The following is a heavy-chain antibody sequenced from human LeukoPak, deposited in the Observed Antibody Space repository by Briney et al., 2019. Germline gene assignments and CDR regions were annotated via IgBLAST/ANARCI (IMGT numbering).Heavy chain of an antibody. D-gene: IGHD3-22*01. Sequence: GGSLRLSCAASGFTFSTYEMTWVRQSPGKGLEWVSYISSSGSTIYYADSVKGRFTISRDNARNSLYLQMNSLRTEDTAVYYCARESESYDSSGSTFGYWGQGTLVTVSS. CDR1: GFTFSTYE. CDR3: ARESESYDSSGSTFGY. J-gene: IGHJ4*02. CDR2: ISSSGSTI. V-gene: IGHV3-48*03.